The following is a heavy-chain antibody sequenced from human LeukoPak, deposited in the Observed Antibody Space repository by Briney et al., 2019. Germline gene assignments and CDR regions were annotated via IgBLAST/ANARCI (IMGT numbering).Heavy chain of an antibody. CDR1: GGSISSSSYY. CDR3: ARQRITMVRGLDP. J-gene: IGHJ5*02. V-gene: IGHV4-39*07. D-gene: IGHD3-10*01. CDR2: IYYSGST. Sequence: TASETLSLTCTVSGGSISSSSYYWGWIRQPPGKGLEWIGSIYYSGSTYYNPSLKSRVTISVDTSKNQFFLKLSSVTAADTAVYYCARQRITMVRGLDPWGQGTLVTVSS.